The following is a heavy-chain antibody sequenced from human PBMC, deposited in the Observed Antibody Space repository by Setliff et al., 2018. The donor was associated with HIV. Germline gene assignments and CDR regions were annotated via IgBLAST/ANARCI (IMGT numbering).Heavy chain of an antibody. CDR2: INHSGGT. D-gene: IGHD2-15*01. V-gene: IGHV4-34*01. CDR3: ARVSITYWYSIPTFYYYYMDV. J-gene: IGHJ6*03. Sequence: SETLSLTCAVYGGSFSAYYWSWIRQTPGKGLEWIGEINHSGGTNYNPSLKSRVTISVDTSKNQSSLKLRSVTAADTAMYYCARVSITYWYSIPTFYYYYMDVWGKGTKVTVSS. CDR1: GGSFSAYY.